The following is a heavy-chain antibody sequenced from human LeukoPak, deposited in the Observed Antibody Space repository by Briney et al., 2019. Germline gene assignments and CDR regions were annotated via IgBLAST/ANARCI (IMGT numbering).Heavy chain of an antibody. J-gene: IGHJ5*02. D-gene: IGHD3-10*01. V-gene: IGHV1-46*01. CDR1: GYTFTSYY. Sequence: ASVKVSCKASGYTFTSYYMHWVRQAPGEGLEWMGIINPSGGSTSYAQKFQGRVTMTRDMSTSTAYMELSSLRSEDTAVYYCARVTKELLWFENWFDPWGQGTLVTVSS. CDR3: ARVTKELLWFENWFDP. CDR2: INPSGGST.